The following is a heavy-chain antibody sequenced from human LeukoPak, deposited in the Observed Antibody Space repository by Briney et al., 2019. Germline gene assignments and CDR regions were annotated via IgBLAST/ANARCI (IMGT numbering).Heavy chain of an antibody. D-gene: IGHD5-18*01. CDR2: ISYDGSNK. CDR1: GFTFSSYG. CDR3: AKVLSAMVDD. Sequence: GGSLRLSCAAPGFTFSSYGMHWVRQAPGKGLEWVAVISYDGSNKYYADSVKGRFTISRDNSKNTLYLQMNSLRAEDTAVYYCAKVLSAMVDDWGQGTLVTVSS. V-gene: IGHV3-30*18. J-gene: IGHJ4*02.